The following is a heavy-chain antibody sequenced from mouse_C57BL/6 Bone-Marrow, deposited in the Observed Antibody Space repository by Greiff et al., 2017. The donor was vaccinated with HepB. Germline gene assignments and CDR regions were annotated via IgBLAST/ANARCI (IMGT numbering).Heavy chain of an antibody. V-gene: IGHV6-3*01. CDR2: IRLKSDNYAT. CDR3: TIYYGNWGFAY. D-gene: IGHD2-1*01. CDR1: GFTFSNYW. Sequence: EVKLQESGGGLVQPGGSMKLSCVASGFTFSNYWMNWVRQSPEKGLEWVAQIRLKSDNYATHYAESVKGRFTISRDDSKSSVYLQMNNLRAEDTGVYYCTIYYGNWGFAYWGQGTLVTVSA. J-gene: IGHJ3*01.